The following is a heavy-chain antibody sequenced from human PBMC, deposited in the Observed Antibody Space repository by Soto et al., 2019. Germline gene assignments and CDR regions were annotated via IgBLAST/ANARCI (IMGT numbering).Heavy chain of an antibody. D-gene: IGHD3-3*02. CDR2: IMPIFRTP. CDR3: ARDKDRLQLGGNYYYILDG. V-gene: IGHV1-69*12. J-gene: IGHJ6*02. CDR1: GGTFSNSA. Sequence: QVHLEQSGAEVKRPGSSVKVSCKASGGTFSNSAISWVRQAPGQGLEWMGGIMPIFRTPDYAQKFQGRVTNTADECATTAYLEVTGLSSDVSAVYYCARDKDRLQLGGNYYYILDGWGQGTTVTVSS.